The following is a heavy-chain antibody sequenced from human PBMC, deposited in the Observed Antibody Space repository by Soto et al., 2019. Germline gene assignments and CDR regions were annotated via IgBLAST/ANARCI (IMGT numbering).Heavy chain of an antibody. J-gene: IGHJ4*02. Sequence: AGGSLRRSCAASGFTFSSYSMNWVRQAPGKGLEWVSSISSSSSYIYYADSVKGRFTISRDNAKNSLYLQMNSPRAEDTAVYYCARVPTSTYYYDSSPTRSGYYFDYWGQGTLVTVSS. CDR2: ISSSSSYI. V-gene: IGHV3-21*01. CDR1: GFTFSSYS. CDR3: ARVPTSTYYYDSSPTRSGYYFDY. D-gene: IGHD3-22*01.